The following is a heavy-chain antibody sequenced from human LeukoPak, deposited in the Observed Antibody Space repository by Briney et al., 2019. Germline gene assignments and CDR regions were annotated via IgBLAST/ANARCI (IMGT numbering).Heavy chain of an antibody. CDR2: IIPIFGTA. CDR1: GYTFTSYG. V-gene: IGHV1-69*13. D-gene: IGHD3-22*01. J-gene: IGHJ4*02. Sequence: SVKVSCKASGYTFTSYGISWVRQAPGQGLEWMGGIIPIFGTANYAQKFQGRVTITADESTSTAYMELSSLRSEDTAVYYCAREGEYYDSSGYLGDYFDYWGQGTLVTVSS. CDR3: AREGEYYDSSGYLGDYFDY.